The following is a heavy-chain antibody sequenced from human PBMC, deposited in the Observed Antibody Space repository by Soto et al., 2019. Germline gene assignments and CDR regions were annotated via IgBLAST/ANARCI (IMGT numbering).Heavy chain of an antibody. D-gene: IGHD3-3*01. CDR3: ARDEGEWSPSYGMDV. CDR2: IWYDGSNK. J-gene: IGHJ6*02. CDR1: GFTFSSYG. V-gene: IGHV3-33*01. Sequence: QVQLVESGGGVVQPGRSLRLSCAASGFTFSSYGMHWVRQAPGKGLEWVAVIWYDGSNKYYADSVKGRFTISRDNSKNTLYLQMNSLRAEDTAVYYCARDEGEWSPSYGMDVWGQGTMVTVSS.